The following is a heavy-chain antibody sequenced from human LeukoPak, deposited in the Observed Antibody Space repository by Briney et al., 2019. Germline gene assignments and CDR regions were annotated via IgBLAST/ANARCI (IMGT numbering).Heavy chain of an antibody. CDR2: INPKTGGT. J-gene: IGHJ4*02. CDR3: SRDLASTPHWEFDY. Sequence: ASAKVSCKASGYIFTDYYIHWVRQAPEQGLEWMGRINPKTGGTDDAQDFQGRVTMTRDTSINTVYMELSSLRSDDTAVYYCSRDLASTPHWEFDYWGQGTPDTVSP. D-gene: IGHD7-27*01. CDR1: GYIFTDYY. V-gene: IGHV1-2*06.